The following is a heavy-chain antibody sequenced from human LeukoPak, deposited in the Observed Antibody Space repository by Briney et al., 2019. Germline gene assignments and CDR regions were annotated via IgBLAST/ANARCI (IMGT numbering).Heavy chain of an antibody. D-gene: IGHD3-3*01. CDR1: GGSISSSSYY. J-gene: IGHJ6*03. CDR2: IYYSGST. CDR3: ARQLYYDFWSGHYYMDV. V-gene: IGHV4-39*01. Sequence: SETLSLTCTVSGGSISSSSYYWGWIRQPPGKGREWIGSIYYSGSTYYNPSLKSRVTISVDTSKNQFSLKLSSVTAADTAVYYCARQLYYDFWSGHYYMDVWGKGTTVTVSS.